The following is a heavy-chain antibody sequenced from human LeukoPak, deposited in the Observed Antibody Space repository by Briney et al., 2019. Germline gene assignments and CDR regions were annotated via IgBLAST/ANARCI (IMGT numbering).Heavy chain of an antibody. Sequence: PGRSLRLSCATSGFTFRNYGMHWVRQAPGKGLEWVAIIYYDGSNQYYADSVKGRFTISRDNSKNTLYLQLNSLRAEDTAMNYCARDRGQSYFDYWGQGTLVTVSS. J-gene: IGHJ4*02. V-gene: IGHV3-33*01. D-gene: IGHD3-10*01. CDR3: ARDRGQSYFDY. CDR1: GFTFRNYG. CDR2: IYYDGSNQ.